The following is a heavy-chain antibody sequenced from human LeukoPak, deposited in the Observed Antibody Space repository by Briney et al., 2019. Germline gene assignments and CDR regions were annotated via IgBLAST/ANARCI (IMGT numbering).Heavy chain of an antibody. CDR3: ARTIGYCSGGSCFQDYYYYGMDV. J-gene: IGHJ6*02. D-gene: IGHD2-15*01. CDR2: IYTSGST. CDR1: GGSISSGSYY. Sequence: SQTLSPTCTVSGGSISSGSYYWSWIRQPAGKGLEWIGRIYTSGSTNYNPSLKSRVTISVDTSKNQFSLKLSSVTAADTAVYYCARTIGYCSGGSCFQDYYYYGMDVWGQGTTVTVSS. V-gene: IGHV4-61*02.